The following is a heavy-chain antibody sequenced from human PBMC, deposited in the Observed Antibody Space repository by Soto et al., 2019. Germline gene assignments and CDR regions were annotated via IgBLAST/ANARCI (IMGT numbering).Heavy chain of an antibody. CDR1: GGPFSGFS. J-gene: IGHJ3*02. V-gene: IGHV4-34*01. CDR2: INHSGST. CDR3: ARGEEGQAYGFDI. Sequence: QVQLQQWGAGLLKPSETLSLTCAIYGGPFSGFSWSWIRQSPDKGLEWIGEINHSGSTNYNPSLKSRLXXSXDRXKSLFSLKLRSVTAADTAVYYCARGEEGQAYGFDIWGQGTMVTVSS.